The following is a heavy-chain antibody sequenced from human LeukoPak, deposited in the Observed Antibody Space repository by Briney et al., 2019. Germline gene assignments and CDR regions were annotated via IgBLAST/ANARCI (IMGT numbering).Heavy chain of an antibody. Sequence: PSETLTLTCTVSGGSFSSSSYYWGWLRQPPGQGLEWIGSIYCSGSTYYNPSLKSRVTISVDTSKNQFSLKLSSVTAADTAVYYGARLGGATSGWFDPWGQGTLVTVSS. D-gene: IGHD1-26*01. J-gene: IGHJ5*02. CDR3: ARLGGATSGWFDP. CDR1: GGSFSSSSYY. V-gene: IGHV4-39*01. CDR2: IYCSGST.